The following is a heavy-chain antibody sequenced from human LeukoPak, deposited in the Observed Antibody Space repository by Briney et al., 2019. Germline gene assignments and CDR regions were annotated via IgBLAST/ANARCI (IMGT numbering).Heavy chain of an antibody. CDR3: AGFARPGKNSRGFDY. V-gene: IGHV5-51*01. D-gene: IGHD4-23*01. CDR1: GYSFTSYW. Sequence: GESLKISCKGSGYSFTSYWIGWVRQMPGKGLEWMGIIYPGDSDTRYSPSFQGQVTISVDKSINNAYLQWSSLEASDTAMYYCAGFARPGKNSRGFDYWGQGTLVTVSS. CDR2: IYPGDSDT. J-gene: IGHJ4*02.